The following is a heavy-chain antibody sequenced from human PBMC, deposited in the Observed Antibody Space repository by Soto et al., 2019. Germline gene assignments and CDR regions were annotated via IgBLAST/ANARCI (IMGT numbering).Heavy chain of an antibody. D-gene: IGHD1-26*01. Sequence: ASVKVSCKASGYTFTSYYMHWVRRAPGQGLEWVGIINPSGGSTSYAQKFQGRVTMTRDTSTSTVYMELSSLRSEDTAVYYCARVSGTPSPFDYWGQGTLVTVSS. CDR3: ARVSGTPSPFDY. CDR1: GYTFTSYY. J-gene: IGHJ4*02. V-gene: IGHV1-46*01. CDR2: INPSGGST.